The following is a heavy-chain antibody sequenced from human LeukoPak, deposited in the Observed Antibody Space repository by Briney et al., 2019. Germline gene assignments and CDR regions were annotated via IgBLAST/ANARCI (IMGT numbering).Heavy chain of an antibody. V-gene: IGHV4-61*02. D-gene: IGHD4-17*01. CDR1: GGSISSGSYY. Sequence: SETLSLTCTVSGGSISSGSYYWSWIRQPAGKGLEWIGRIYTSGSTNYNPSLKSRVTISVDTSKNQFSLKLSSVTAADTAVYYCARGPPYGDYVRWFDPWGQGTLVTVSS. CDR2: IYTSGST. CDR3: ARGPPYGDYVRWFDP. J-gene: IGHJ5*02.